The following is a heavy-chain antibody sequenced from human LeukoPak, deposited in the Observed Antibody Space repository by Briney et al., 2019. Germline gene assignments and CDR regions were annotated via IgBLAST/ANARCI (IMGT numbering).Heavy chain of an antibody. Sequence: GGPLRLSCAASGFTFTTYWMTWVRQAPGKGLQWVANINENGSEKNYLNSVKGRFTISRDNVKNSLYLQMNSLTAEDTAVYCCATYRRSSLTKQDYWGQGTLVTVSS. CDR3: ATYRRSSLTKQDY. CDR1: GFTFTTYW. CDR2: INENGSEK. J-gene: IGHJ4*02. V-gene: IGHV3-7*01. D-gene: IGHD4-11*01.